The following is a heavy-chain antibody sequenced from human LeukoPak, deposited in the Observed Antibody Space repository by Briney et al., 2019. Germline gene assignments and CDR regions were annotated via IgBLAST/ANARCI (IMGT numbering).Heavy chain of an antibody. Sequence: GGSLRLSCAASGFTFSNAWMNWVRQAPGKGLEWVSSISSSSSYIYYADSVKGRFTISRDNAKNSLYLQMNSLRAEDTAVYYCARLKPGIAVAGSDYWGQGTLVTVSS. CDR1: GFTFSNAW. J-gene: IGHJ4*02. CDR2: ISSSSSYI. V-gene: IGHV3-21*01. CDR3: ARLKPGIAVAGSDY. D-gene: IGHD6-19*01.